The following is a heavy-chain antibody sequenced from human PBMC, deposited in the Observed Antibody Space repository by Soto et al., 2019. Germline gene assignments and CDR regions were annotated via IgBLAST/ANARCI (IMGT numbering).Heavy chain of an antibody. J-gene: IGHJ6*02. D-gene: IGHD6-13*01. CDR1: GGSISSGGYY. Sequence: QVQLQESGPGLVKPSQTLSLTCTVSGGSISSGGYYWSWIRQHPGKGLEWIGYIYYSGSTYYNPSLKSRVTISVDTSKNQFSLKLSSVTAADTAVYYCARDCAIAAAGTGGDYYYYGMDVWGQGTTVTVSS. V-gene: IGHV4-31*03. CDR3: ARDCAIAAAGTGGDYYYYGMDV. CDR2: IYYSGST.